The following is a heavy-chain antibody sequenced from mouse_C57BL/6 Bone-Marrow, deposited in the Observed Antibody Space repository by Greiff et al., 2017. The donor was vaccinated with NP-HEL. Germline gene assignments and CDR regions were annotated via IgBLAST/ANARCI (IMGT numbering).Heavy chain of an antibody. Sequence: VQLQQPGAELVKPGASVKLSCKASGYTFTSYWMHWVKQRPGQGLEWIGMIHPTSGSTNYNEKFKSKATLTVDKSSSTAYMQLSSLTSEDSAVYYCARKGFTTSRFAYWGQGTLVTVSA. D-gene: IGHD2-12*01. V-gene: IGHV1-64*01. CDR3: ARKGFTTSRFAY. J-gene: IGHJ3*01. CDR2: IHPTSGST. CDR1: GYTFTSYW.